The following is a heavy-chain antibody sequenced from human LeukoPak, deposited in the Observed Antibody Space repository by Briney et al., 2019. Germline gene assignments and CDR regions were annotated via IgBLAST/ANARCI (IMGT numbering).Heavy chain of an antibody. CDR2: ISYDGNNK. J-gene: IGHJ4*02. CDR3: ATGGKFDFWSGYHIDN. Sequence: PRGSLRLSCAASGFTFSSNALHWVRQPPGKGLEWLAVISYDGNNKNFADSVKGRFTVSRDNSKHTLYLHMNSLRSDDSAMYYCATGGKFDFWSGYHIDNWGQGTLVTVSS. V-gene: IGHV3-30*04. CDR1: GFTFSSNA. D-gene: IGHD3-3*01.